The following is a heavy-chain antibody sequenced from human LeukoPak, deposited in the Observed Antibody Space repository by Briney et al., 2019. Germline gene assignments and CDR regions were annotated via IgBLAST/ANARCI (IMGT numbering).Heavy chain of an antibody. Sequence: PGGSLRLSCAASGFTFSSYGMHWVRQAPGKGLEWVSGISRNSGSIGYADSVKGRFTISRDNAKNSLFLQMNSLRVEDTALYYCAKASDPGSYYYGPGIDSWGQGTLVTVSS. V-gene: IGHV3-9*01. J-gene: IGHJ4*02. D-gene: IGHD3-10*01. CDR2: ISRNSGSI. CDR3: AKASDPGSYYYGPGIDS. CDR1: GFTFSSYG.